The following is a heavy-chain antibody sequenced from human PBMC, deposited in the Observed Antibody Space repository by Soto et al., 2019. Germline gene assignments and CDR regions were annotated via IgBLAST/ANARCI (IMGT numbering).Heavy chain of an antibody. J-gene: IGHJ2*01. CDR2: IIPIFGTA. D-gene: IGHD1-1*01. V-gene: IGHV1-69*01. CDR3: ARDPGFKGNGPFWYFDL. Sequence: QVQLVQSGAEVKKPGSSVKVSCKASGGTFSSYAISWVRQAPGQGLEWMGGIIPIFGTANYAQKFQGRVTITADESTSTAYMELSSLRSEDTAVYYCARDPGFKGNGPFWYFDLWGRGTLVTVSS. CDR1: GGTFSSYA.